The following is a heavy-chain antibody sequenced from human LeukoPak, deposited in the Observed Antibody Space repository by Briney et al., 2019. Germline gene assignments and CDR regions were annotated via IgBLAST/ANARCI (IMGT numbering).Heavy chain of an antibody. V-gene: IGHV4-31*02. Sequence: LRLSCAASGFTFSTYSMNWVRQHPGKGLEWIGYIYYSGSTYYNPSLKSRVTISVDTSKNQFSLKLSSVTAADTAVYYCARDARPHYYGSGSYPYYYGMDVWGQGTTVTVSS. J-gene: IGHJ6*02. CDR2: IYYSGST. CDR1: GFTFSTYS. D-gene: IGHD3-10*01. CDR3: ARDARPHYYGSGSYPYYYGMDV.